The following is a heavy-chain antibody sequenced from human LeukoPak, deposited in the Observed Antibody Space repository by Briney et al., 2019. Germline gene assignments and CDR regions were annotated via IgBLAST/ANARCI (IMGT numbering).Heavy chain of an antibody. CDR3: ARGVVVGYSYGEQVGWFDP. D-gene: IGHD5-18*01. J-gene: IGHJ5*02. Sequence: ASVKVSCKASGYTFTSYGISWVRQAPGQGLEWMGGIIPIFGTANYAQKFQGRVTITADESTSTAYMELSSLRSEDTAVYYCARGVVVGYSYGEQVGWFDPWGQGTLVTVSS. CDR2: IIPIFGTA. V-gene: IGHV1-69*13. CDR1: GYTFTSYG.